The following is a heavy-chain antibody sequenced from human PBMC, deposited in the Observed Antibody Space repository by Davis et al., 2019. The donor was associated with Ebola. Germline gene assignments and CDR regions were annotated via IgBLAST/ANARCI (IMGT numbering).Heavy chain of an antibody. Sequence: PGGSLRLSCAALGFTFDDSAMHWVRQAPGKGLDWPPLITWDAGNTYYAASLKGRFTISRDNSKNSLYLQMNSLRAEDTALYYCVKDRPGAFVFWGQGTLVTVSS. CDR1: GFTFDDSA. CDR2: ITWDAGNT. J-gene: IGHJ4*02. V-gene: IGHV3-43D*03. CDR3: VKDRPGAFVF. D-gene: IGHD3-10*01.